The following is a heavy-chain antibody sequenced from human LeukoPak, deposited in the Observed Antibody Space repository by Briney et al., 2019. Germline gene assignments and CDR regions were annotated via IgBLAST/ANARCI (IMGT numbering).Heavy chain of an antibody. CDR2: IRYDGSNK. CDR1: GFTFSSYG. CDR3: AKDGRSRGIAMRWLQDRYYFDY. J-gene: IGHJ4*02. Sequence: GGSLRLSCVASGFTFSSYGMHWVRQAPGKGLEWVAFIRYDGSNKYYADSVKGRFTISRDNSKNTLYLQMNSLRAEDTAVYYCAKDGRSRGIAMRWLQDRYYFDYWGQGTLVTVSS. D-gene: IGHD5-24*01. V-gene: IGHV3-30*02.